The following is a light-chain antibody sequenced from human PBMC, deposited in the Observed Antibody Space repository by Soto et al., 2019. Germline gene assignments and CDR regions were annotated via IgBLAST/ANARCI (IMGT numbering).Light chain of an antibody. V-gene: IGKV3-15*01. CDR2: GAS. Sequence: EIVMTQSPATLSMSPGERATLSCRASQSVSSNLAWYQQKPGQAPRLLIYGASTRATGIPARFSGSGSGTEFTLTISSLQFEDFAVYYCQQYNNWFSITFGQGTRLEIK. J-gene: IGKJ5*01. CDR1: QSVSSN. CDR3: QQYNNWFSIT.